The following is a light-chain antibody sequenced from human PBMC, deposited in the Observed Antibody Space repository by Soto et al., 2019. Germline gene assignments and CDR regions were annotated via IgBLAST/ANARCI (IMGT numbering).Light chain of an antibody. Sequence: QSALTQPPSVSGSPGQSVTISCTGTSSDVGSYNRVSWYQQPPGTAPKLMIYEVSNRPPGVPDRFSGSKSGNTASLTISGLQAEDEADYYCTSYTSSNTFVFGTGTKLTVL. CDR1: SSDVGSYNR. CDR2: EVS. V-gene: IGLV2-18*02. J-gene: IGLJ1*01. CDR3: TSYTSSNTFV.